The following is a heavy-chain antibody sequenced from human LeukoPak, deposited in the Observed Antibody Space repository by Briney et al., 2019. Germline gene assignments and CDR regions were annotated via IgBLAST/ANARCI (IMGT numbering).Heavy chain of an antibody. Sequence: PGGSLRLSCVASGFTFDDYGISWVRQAPGKGLEWVSYISSSGSTIYYADSVKGRFTISRDNAKNSLYLQMNSLRAEDTAVYYCAREGGEWELLRTFDYWGQGTLVTVSS. J-gene: IGHJ4*02. V-gene: IGHV3-48*03. D-gene: IGHD1-26*01. CDR3: AREGGEWELLRTFDY. CDR2: ISSSGSTI. CDR1: GFTFDDYG.